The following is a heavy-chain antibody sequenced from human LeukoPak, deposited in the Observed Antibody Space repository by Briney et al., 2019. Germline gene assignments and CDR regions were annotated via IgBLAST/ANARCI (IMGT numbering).Heavy chain of an antibody. CDR1: GFTFSRYA. CDR3: ARAGEYYDYDSGSYRFDY. Sequence: GGSLRLSCAASGFTFSRYAMHWVRQAPGKGLEWVAVISYDGDNKFQADSVKGRFTISRDNSKNTLYLQMNSLRVEDTAVYYCARAGEYYDYDSGSYRFDYWGQGTLVTVSS. CDR2: ISYDGDNK. V-gene: IGHV3-30-3*01. J-gene: IGHJ4*02. D-gene: IGHD3-16*02.